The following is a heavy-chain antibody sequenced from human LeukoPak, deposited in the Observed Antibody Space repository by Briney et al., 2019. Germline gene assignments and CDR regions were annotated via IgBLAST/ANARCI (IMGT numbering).Heavy chain of an antibody. V-gene: IGHV3-48*02. CDR2: ISSSSSTI. J-gene: IGHJ3*02. Sequence: QHWGSLRLSCAASGFTFSDYAMHWVRQAPGKGLEWVSYISSSSSTIYYADSVKGRFTISRDNAKNSLYLQMNSLRDEDTAVYYCARDLVAAAAQDEPYTDHDAFDIWGQGTMVTVSS. CDR3: ARDLVAAAAQDEPYTDHDAFDI. CDR1: GFTFSDYA. D-gene: IGHD6-13*01.